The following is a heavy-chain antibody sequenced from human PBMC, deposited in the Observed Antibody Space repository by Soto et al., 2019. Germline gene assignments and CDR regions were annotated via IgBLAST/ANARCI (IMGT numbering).Heavy chain of an antibody. Sequence: QGQLQESGPGLVKPSQTLSLTCTVSGSSISSGGYYWRWIRQHPGKGLEWIGYIYYRGSTYYNPSLKSRVTISVDTSKNQVSRKLSSVTAADTAVYYCAREGGIAVGGGWVDPWGQGTLVTVSS. CDR1: GSSISSGGYY. D-gene: IGHD6-19*01. CDR2: IYYRGST. CDR3: AREGGIAVGGGWVDP. V-gene: IGHV4-31*03. J-gene: IGHJ5*02.